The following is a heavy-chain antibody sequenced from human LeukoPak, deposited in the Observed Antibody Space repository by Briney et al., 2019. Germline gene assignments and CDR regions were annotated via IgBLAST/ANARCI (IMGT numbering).Heavy chain of an antibody. CDR1: GFTFSGSA. J-gene: IGHJ4*02. Sequence: GGSLRLSCAASGFTFSGSALHWVRQASGKGLEWVGRIRSTANGYATAYAASVKGRFTISRDDSKNTACLQMDSLKTEDTAVYYCTGNYYGSGSYADFDYWGQGTLVTVSS. CDR2: IRSTANGYAT. V-gene: IGHV3-73*01. D-gene: IGHD3-10*01. CDR3: TGNYYGSGSYADFDY.